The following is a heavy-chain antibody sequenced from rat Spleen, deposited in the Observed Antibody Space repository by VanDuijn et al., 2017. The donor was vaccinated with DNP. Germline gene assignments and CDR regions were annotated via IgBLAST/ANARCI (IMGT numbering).Heavy chain of an antibody. CDR2: ISYDGYRT. CDR1: GFTFSDYY. Sequence: EVQLVESGGGLVQPGRSLKLSCAASGFTFSDYYMAWVRQAPTKGLEWVAYISYDGYRTYYRDSVKGRFTISRDNAKSTLFLQMDSLRSEDTATYYCARPDYWGQGVMVTVSS. CDR3: ARPDY. J-gene: IGHJ2*01. V-gene: IGHV5-7*01.